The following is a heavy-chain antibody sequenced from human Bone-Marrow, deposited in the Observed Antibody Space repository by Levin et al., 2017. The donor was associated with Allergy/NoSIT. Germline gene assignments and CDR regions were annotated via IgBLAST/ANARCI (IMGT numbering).Heavy chain of an antibody. CDR1: GGSFSSDY. CDR3: ARENQLLYRNFDL. D-gene: IGHD2-2*02. J-gene: IGHJ2*01. CDR2: ISTSGST. Sequence: GSLRLSCTVSGGSFSSDYWSWIRQPAGKGLEWIGRISTSGSTNYNPSLKSRVIVSVDTSKNQFSLNLTSVTAADTAVYYCARENQLLYRNFDLWGRGTLVIVSS. V-gene: IGHV4-4*07.